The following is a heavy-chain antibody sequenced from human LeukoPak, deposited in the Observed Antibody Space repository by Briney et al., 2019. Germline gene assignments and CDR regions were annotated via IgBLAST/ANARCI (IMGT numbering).Heavy chain of an antibody. Sequence: PGGSLRLTCAASGFTFSSYGMHWVRQAPGKGLEWVAVIWYDGSNKYYADSVKGRFTISRDNSKNTLYLQMNSLRAEDTAVYYCTTYYYDSSGFGADYWGQGTLVTVSS. CDR1: GFTFSSYG. V-gene: IGHV3-30*02. J-gene: IGHJ4*02. CDR2: IWYDGSNK. CDR3: TTYYYDSSGFGADY. D-gene: IGHD3-22*01.